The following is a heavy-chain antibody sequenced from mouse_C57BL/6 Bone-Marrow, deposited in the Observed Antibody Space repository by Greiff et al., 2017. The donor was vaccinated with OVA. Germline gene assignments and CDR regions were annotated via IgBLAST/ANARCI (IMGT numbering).Heavy chain of an antibody. J-gene: IGHJ4*01. D-gene: IGHD1-1*01. CDR2: LDPSDSYT. Sequence: QVQLQQPGAELVMPGASVKLSCKASGYTFTSYWMHWVKQRPGQGLEWIGELDPSDSYTNYNQKFKGKSTLTVDKSSSTAYMQLSRLTSEDSAVYYCAAQVVAPYAMDYWGQGTSVTVSS. V-gene: IGHV1-69*01. CDR1: GYTFTSYW. CDR3: AAQVVAPYAMDY.